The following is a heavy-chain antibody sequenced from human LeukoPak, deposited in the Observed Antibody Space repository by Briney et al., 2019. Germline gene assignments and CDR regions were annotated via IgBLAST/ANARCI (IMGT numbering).Heavy chain of an antibody. CDR2: IGSSSSTI. CDR3: ARDYCSGGSCYYFDY. V-gene: IGHV3-48*01. J-gene: IGHJ4*02. D-gene: IGHD2-15*01. Sequence: GGSLRLSCAASGFTFSSYSMNWVRQAPGKGLEGVSYIGSSSSTIYYGDSVKGRFTISRDNAKNSLYLQMNSLRVEDTAVYYCARDYCSGGSCYYFDYWGQGTLVTVSS. CDR1: GFTFSSYS.